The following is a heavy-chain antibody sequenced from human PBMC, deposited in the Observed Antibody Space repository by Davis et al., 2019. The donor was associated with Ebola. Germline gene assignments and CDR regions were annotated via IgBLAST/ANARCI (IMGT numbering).Heavy chain of an antibody. J-gene: IGHJ5*02. CDR2: ISDSSTTI. V-gene: IGHV3-48*01. D-gene: IGHD1-26*01. CDR3: ANWVLVGPTT. CDR1: GFTFSTYS. Sequence: GESLKISCAASGFTFSTYSMNWVRQAPGKGLEWVSYISDSSTTIYYADSVKGRFTISRDNSKNTLYLQMNSLRAEDTAVYYCANWVLVGPTTWGQGTLVTVSS.